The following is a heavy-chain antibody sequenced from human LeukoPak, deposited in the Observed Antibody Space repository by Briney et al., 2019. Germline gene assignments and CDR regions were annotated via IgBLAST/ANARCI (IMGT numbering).Heavy chain of an antibody. D-gene: IGHD2/OR15-2a*01. J-gene: IGHJ4*02. CDR3: ARGRVAAVSTSLSY. V-gene: IGHV5-51*01. CDR2: IYPGDFET. CDR1: GYSFSGYW. Sequence: GESLKISCKGSGYSFSGYWIGWVRQMLGKGLEWMGIIYPGDFETRYSPSFQGQVTISADRSISTAYVQWSSLKASDTAMYYCARGRVAAVSTSLSYWGQGTLVTVSS.